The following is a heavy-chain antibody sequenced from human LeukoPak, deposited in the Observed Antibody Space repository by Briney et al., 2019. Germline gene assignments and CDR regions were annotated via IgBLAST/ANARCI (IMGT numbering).Heavy chain of an antibody. CDR1: GFTFSSYG. J-gene: IGHJ3*02. CDR3: ARDVVDYYDSSGYYGDAFDI. Sequence: GGSLRLSCAASGFTFSSYGMHWVRQAPGKGLEWVAVIWYDGSNKYYADSVKGRFTISRDNSKNTLYLQMNSLRAEDTAVYYCARDVVDYYDSSGYYGDAFDIWGQGTMVTVSS. V-gene: IGHV3-33*01. D-gene: IGHD3-22*01. CDR2: IWYDGSNK.